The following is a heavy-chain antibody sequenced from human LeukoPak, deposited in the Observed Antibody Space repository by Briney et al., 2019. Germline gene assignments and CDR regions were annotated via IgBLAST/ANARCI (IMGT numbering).Heavy chain of an antibody. CDR3: ARVLGFFRSGSYYPNWFDP. CDR1: GYSIISDYF. CDR2: IYHSGST. V-gene: IGHV4-38-2*02. D-gene: IGHD3-10*01. J-gene: IGHJ5*02. Sequence: SETLSLTCTVSGYSIISDYFWGWIRQPPGKGLEWIGTIYHSGSTYYSPSLKSRVTVSVDTSKNEFSLKLSSVTAADTAVYFCARVLGFFRSGSYYPNWFDPWGQGTLVTVSS.